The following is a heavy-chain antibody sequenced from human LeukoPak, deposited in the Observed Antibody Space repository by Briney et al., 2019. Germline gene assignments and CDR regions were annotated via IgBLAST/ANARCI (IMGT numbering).Heavy chain of an antibody. D-gene: IGHD3-9*01. CDR1: GGSISSGGYS. V-gene: IGHV4-30-2*01. Sequence: SETLSLTCAVSGGSISSGGYSWSWIRQPPGKGLEWIGYIYHSGSTYYNPSLKSRVTISVDRSKNQFSLKLSSVTAADTAVYYCARESGYYDVLTGYYNQNWFDPWGQGTLVTVSS. CDR2: IYHSGST. CDR3: ARESGYYDVLTGYYNQNWFDP. J-gene: IGHJ5*02.